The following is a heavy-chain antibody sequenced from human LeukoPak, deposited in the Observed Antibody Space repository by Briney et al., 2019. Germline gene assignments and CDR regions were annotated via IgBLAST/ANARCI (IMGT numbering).Heavy chain of an antibody. Sequence: SETLSLTCAVYGGSFSCYYWSWIRQPPGKGLEWIGEINHSGSTNYNPSLKSRVTISVDTSKNQFSLKLSSVTAADTAVYYCARGAMVRGVRGDYWGQGTLVTVSS. J-gene: IGHJ4*02. CDR3: ARGAMVRGVRGDY. CDR1: GGSFSCYY. V-gene: IGHV4-34*01. CDR2: INHSGST. D-gene: IGHD3-10*01.